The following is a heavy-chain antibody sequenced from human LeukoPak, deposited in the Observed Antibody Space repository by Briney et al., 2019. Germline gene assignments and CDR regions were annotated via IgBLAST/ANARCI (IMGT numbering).Heavy chain of an antibody. V-gene: IGHV1-8*01. CDR3: ARGPYYYDSSGYHAIDY. J-gene: IGHJ4*02. CDR1: GYIFTSYD. CDR2: MNPNSGNT. Sequence: ASVNVSCKACGYIFTSYDINWVRQATGQGLEWMGWMNPNSGNTGYAQKFQGRVTMTRNTSISTAYMELSSLRSEDTAVYYCARGPYYYDSSGYHAIDYWGQGTLVTVSS. D-gene: IGHD3-22*01.